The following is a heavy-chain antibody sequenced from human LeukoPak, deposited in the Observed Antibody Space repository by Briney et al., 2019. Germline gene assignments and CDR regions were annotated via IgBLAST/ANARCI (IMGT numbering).Heavy chain of an antibody. CDR3: ARGLLWFGEPRNNWFDP. CDR1: GYTFTSYG. J-gene: IGHJ5*02. CDR2: ISAYNGNT. V-gene: IGHV1-18*01. Sequence: ASVKVSCKASGYTFTSYGISWVRQAPGQGLEWMGWISAYNGNTNYAQKLQGRVTMTTDTSTGTAYMELRSLRSDDTAVYYCARGLLWFGEPRNNWFDPWGLGTLVTVSS. D-gene: IGHD3-10*01.